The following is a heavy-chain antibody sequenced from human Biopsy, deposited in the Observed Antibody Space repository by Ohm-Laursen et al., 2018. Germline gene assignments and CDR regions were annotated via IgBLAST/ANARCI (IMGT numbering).Heavy chain of an antibody. CDR1: GGDINNYY. CDR3: ASVVLGPTNDAFDL. D-gene: IGHD3-22*01. J-gene: IGHJ3*01. V-gene: IGHV4-4*07. Sequence: SETLSLTCNVSGGDINNYYWSWIRQPAGKGLEWIGRIYPGGSTNYNPSLKSRVTMSEDTTKKQLSLRLRSVTAADTAMYYCASVVLGPTNDAFDLWGQGTMVGVSS. CDR2: IYPGGST.